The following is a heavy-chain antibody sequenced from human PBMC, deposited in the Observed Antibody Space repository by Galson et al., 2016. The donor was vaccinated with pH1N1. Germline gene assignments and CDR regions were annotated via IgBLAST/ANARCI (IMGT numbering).Heavy chain of an antibody. V-gene: IGHV5-51*01. CDR3: ARHSGDGYRYGSERYFDY. CDR2: IFPGNSDT. J-gene: IGHJ4*02. CDR1: GYSCTRYW. Sequence: QSGAEVKKPGESLKISCKGSGYSCTRYWIGWVRQMPGKGLEWMGIIFPGNSDTRYSPSSQGQVTISADKSISTAYLQWSSLKASDTAMYYCARHSGDGYRYGSERYFDYWGQGTLVTVSS. D-gene: IGHD5-18*01.